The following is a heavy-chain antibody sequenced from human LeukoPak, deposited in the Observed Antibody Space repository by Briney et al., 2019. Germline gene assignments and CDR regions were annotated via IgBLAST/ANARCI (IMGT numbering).Heavy chain of an antibody. CDR1: GFTFSSYA. J-gene: IGHJ4*02. Sequence: GGSLRLSCGASGFTFSSYAMNWVRQAPGKGLEWVSGISGSGGSTNYADSVEGRFTISRDNSKNTLYLQMNSLRAEDTAVYYCGKLPYYHFWRGPDYSGQGTLVTVSS. V-gene: IGHV3-23*01. CDR3: GKLPYYHFWRGPDY. CDR2: ISGSGGST. D-gene: IGHD3-3*01.